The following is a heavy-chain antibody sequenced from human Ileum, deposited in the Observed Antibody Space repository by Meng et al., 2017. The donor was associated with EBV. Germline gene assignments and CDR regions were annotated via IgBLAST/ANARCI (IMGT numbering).Heavy chain of an antibody. J-gene: IGHJ4*01. CDR3: ARVERGVKFDK. D-gene: IGHD2-21*01. Sequence: QFQLLTAGAEVKKPGASVKLSCKASGYTFSNYAIHWVRQAPGQRPEWMGWINADNGNTKYSQKFQGRVTITRNTPASTVYMDVRSLRSEDTAVYFCARVERGVKFDKWGQGTLVTVSS. CDR1: GYTFSNYA. V-gene: IGHV1-3*01. CDR2: INADNGNT.